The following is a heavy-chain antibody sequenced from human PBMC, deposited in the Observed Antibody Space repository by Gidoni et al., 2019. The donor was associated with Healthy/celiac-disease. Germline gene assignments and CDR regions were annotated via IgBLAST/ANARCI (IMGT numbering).Heavy chain of an antibody. Sequence: EVQLVESGGGLVQPGGSLRLSCAASGFTFSSYRMSWVRQAPGKGLEWVANIKQDGREKYYVDSVKVRFTISRDNAKNSLYLQMNSLRAEDTAVYYCARDLPYYYGSPRTGEVDVWGQGTTVTVSS. V-gene: IGHV3-7*03. J-gene: IGHJ6*02. D-gene: IGHD3-10*01. CDR1: GFTFSSYR. CDR2: IKQDGREK. CDR3: ARDLPYYYGSPRTGEVDV.